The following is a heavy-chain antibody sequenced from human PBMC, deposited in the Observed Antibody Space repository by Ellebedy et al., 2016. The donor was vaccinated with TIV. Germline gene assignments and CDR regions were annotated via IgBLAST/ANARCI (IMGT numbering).Heavy chain of an antibody. CDR2: IYYSGST. J-gene: IGHJ5*02. Sequence: SETLSLTXTVSGGSINSGDYYWSWIRQPPGKGLEWIGYIYYSGSTNYNSSLKSRVTISMDTSKNQFSLNLSSVTAADTAVYFCARDIVVPTAKGFDPWGQGTLVTVSS. CDR3: ARDIVVPTAKGFDP. D-gene: IGHD2-2*01. CDR1: GGSINSGDYY. V-gene: IGHV4-30-4*01.